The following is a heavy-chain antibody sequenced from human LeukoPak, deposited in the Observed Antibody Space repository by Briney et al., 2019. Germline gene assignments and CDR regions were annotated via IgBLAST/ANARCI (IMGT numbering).Heavy chain of an antibody. D-gene: IGHD3-10*01. CDR1: GFTFSSYE. CDR3: AKDRGFGVFFQYYFDY. J-gene: IGHJ4*02. CDR2: ISSSGSTI. V-gene: IGHV3-48*03. Sequence: GGSLRLSCAASGFTFSSYEMNWVRQAPGKGLEWVSYISSSGSTIYYADSVKGRFTISRDNAKNSLYLQMNSLRAEDTAVYYCAKDRGFGVFFQYYFDYWGQGTLVTVPS.